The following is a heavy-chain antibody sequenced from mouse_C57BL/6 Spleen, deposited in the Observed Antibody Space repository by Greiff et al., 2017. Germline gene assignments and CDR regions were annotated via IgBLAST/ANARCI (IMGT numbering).Heavy chain of an antibody. Sequence: QVQLQQSGPELVKPGASVKISCKASGYSFTSYYMHWVKQRPGQGLEWIGWIYPGSGNTKYNEKFKGKATLTADTSSSTAYMQLSSLTSEDSAVYYCARYDGYLLYAMDYWGQGTSVTVSS. J-gene: IGHJ4*01. CDR1: GYSFTSYY. D-gene: IGHD2-3*01. CDR3: ARYDGYLLYAMDY. V-gene: IGHV1-66*01. CDR2: IYPGSGNT.